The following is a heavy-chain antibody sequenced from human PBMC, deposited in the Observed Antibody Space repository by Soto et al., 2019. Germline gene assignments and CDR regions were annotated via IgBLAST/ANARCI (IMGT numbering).Heavy chain of an antibody. CDR1: GDSVTRANAY. J-gene: IGHJ5*01. D-gene: IGHD4-4*01. CDR3: AKLQPPGWIDA. Sequence: QVRLQESGPGLVKPSETLSLTCSVSGDSVTRANAYWIWLRQAPGKGLEWIGYLYNSGSTNYKPFLRSRVSLSLDTSKNQFSVNLPSVTTADSAIYYCAKLQPPGWIDAWGHGTLVAVS. CDR2: LYNSGST. V-gene: IGHV4-61*01.